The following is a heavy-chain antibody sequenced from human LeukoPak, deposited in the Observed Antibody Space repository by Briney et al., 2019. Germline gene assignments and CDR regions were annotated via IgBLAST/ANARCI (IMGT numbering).Heavy chain of an antibody. J-gene: IGHJ4*02. CDR1: GGPISSGGYY. CDR3: ARTTIFGVVIMRGYFDY. V-gene: IGHV4-31*03. CDR2: IYYSGST. Sequence: SETLSLTCTVSGGPISSGGYYWSWIRQHPGKGLEWIGYIYYSGSTYYNPSLKSRVTISVDTSKNQFSLKLSSVTAADTAVYYCARTTIFGVVIMRGYFDYWGQGTLVTVSS. D-gene: IGHD3-3*01.